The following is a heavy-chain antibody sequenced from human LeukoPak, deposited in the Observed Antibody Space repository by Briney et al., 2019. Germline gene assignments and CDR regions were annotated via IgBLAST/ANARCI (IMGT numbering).Heavy chain of an antibody. Sequence: KPGESLKISCQGSGYTFTTYWIGWVRQMPGKGLEWMGIIHPGDSDIRYSPSFKGQVTISADKSISTAYLQWSNLKASDTAMYHCARQITISHFDYWGQGTLVTVSS. CDR2: IHPGDSDI. J-gene: IGHJ4*02. D-gene: IGHD3-3*01. V-gene: IGHV5-51*01. CDR1: GYTFTTYW. CDR3: ARQITISHFDY.